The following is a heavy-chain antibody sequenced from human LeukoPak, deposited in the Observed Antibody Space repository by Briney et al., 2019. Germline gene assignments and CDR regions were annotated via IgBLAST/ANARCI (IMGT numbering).Heavy chain of an antibody. CDR3: ARLNWSDLDY. D-gene: IGHD1-20*01. CDR1: GGSISSSSYY. Sequence: SETLSLTCTVSGGSISSSSYYWGWIRQPPGKGLEWIGSVCCGGSTYYNPSLKSRVTISADTSKNQFSLKLTSVTAADTAVYYCARLNWSDLDYWAREPWSPSPQ. J-gene: IGHJ4*02. CDR2: VCCGGST. V-gene: IGHV4-39*01.